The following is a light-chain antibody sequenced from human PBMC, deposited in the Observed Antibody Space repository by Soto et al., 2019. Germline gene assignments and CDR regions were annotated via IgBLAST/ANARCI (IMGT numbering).Light chain of an antibody. CDR3: QYINSFPIT. V-gene: IGKV1-9*01. CDR1: QGIRNY. Sequence: IQLTQAPSSLSASVGDRVTITCRASQGIRNYLAWYQQKPCKAPNLLINLASTLQGGVPSRFSGSGSRRDFSLTISSLQPEDVATYYCQYINSFPITFGGGTKVELK. J-gene: IGKJ4*01. CDR2: LAS.